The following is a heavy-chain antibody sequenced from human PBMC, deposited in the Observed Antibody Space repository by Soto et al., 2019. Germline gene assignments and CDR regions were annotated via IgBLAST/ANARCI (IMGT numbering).Heavy chain of an antibody. CDR1: GYTFTGYY. V-gene: IGHV1-2*04. Sequence: QVQLVQSGAEAKKPGASVKVSCKASGYTFTGYYMHWVRQAPGQGLEWMGWINPNSGGTNYAQKFQGWVTMTRDTSISTAYMELSRLRSDDTAVYYCATSSSESYYYGMDVWGQGTTVTVSS. CDR3: ATSSSESYYYGMDV. D-gene: IGHD6-6*01. J-gene: IGHJ6*02. CDR2: INPNSGGT.